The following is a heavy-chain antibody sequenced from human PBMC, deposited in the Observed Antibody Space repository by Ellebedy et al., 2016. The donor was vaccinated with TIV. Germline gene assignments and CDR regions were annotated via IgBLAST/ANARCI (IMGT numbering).Heavy chain of an antibody. CDR2: IYYGGNT. V-gene: IGHV4-39*01. D-gene: IGHD6-19*01. CDR3: ARRAVAATQGAFDN. CDR1: GGSISSGNFY. Sequence: GSLRLSCTVSGGSISSGNFYWGWIRQPPGTGLEWLGDIYYGGNTYYNPSLKSRVTISVDTSNNQFSLRLSSVAAADTAVYFCARRAVAATQGAFDNWGQGALVTVSA. J-gene: IGHJ4*02.